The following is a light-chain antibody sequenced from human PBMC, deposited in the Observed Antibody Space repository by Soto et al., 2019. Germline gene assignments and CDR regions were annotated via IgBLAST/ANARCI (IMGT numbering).Light chain of an antibody. Sequence: EIVLTQSPATLSLSPGERATLSCRASQSVSRYLAWYQQKPGHGPRLLIYGASSRATGIPDRFSGSGSGTEFTLTVSSLQSEDFGVYYCQQYHNWPPITFGQGTRLEIK. V-gene: IGKV3-15*01. CDR1: QSVSRY. CDR2: GAS. J-gene: IGKJ5*01. CDR3: QQYHNWPPIT.